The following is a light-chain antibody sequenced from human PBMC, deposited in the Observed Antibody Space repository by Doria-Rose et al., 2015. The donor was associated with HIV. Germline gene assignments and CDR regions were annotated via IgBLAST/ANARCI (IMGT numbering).Light chain of an antibody. Sequence: SGSPGQSITISCTGTSSDVGGYNYVSWYQQHPGKAPKLLISEVSNRPSGVSNRFSGSKSGNTASLTISGLQAEDEADYYCDSYTSSTTVVFGGGTKLTVL. CDR3: DSYTSSTTVV. J-gene: IGLJ2*01. CDR1: SSDVGGYNY. CDR2: EVS. V-gene: IGLV2-14*01.